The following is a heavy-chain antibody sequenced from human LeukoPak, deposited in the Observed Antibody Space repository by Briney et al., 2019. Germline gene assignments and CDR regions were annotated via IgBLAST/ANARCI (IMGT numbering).Heavy chain of an antibody. D-gene: IGHD4-17*01. CDR3: ARGDYGDPRDY. Sequence: ASVKASCKASGGTFTGYYMHWVRQAPGQGLEWMGRINPNSGGTNYAQKFQGRVTMTRDTSISTAYMELSRLRSDDTAVYYCARGDYGDPRDYWGQGTLVTVSS. CDR2: INPNSGGT. J-gene: IGHJ4*02. CDR1: GGTFTGYY. V-gene: IGHV1-2*06.